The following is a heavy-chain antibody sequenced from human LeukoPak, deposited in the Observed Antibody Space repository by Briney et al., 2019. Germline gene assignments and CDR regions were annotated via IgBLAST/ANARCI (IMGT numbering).Heavy chain of an antibody. CDR3: ARETYYYDSSGYYYGGHYFDY. V-gene: IGHV1-69*13. D-gene: IGHD3-22*01. CDR2: IIPIFGTA. Sequence: GASVKVSCKASGGTFSSYAISWVRQAPGQGLEWMGGIIPIFGTANYAQKFQGRVTITADESTSTAYMELSSLRSEDTAVYYCARETYYYDSSGYYYGGHYFDYWGQGTLVTVSS. J-gene: IGHJ4*02. CDR1: GGTFSSYA.